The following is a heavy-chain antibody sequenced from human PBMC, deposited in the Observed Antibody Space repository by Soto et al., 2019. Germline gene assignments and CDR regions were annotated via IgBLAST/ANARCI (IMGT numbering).Heavy chain of an antibody. D-gene: IGHD3-22*01. Sequence: PSETLSLTCAVYGGSFSGYYWSWIRQPPGKGLEWIGEINHSGSTNYNPSLKSRVTISKDTSTNQVVLTMTNMDPVDTATYYCARIGYYDSGGPDYWGQGTLVTVSS. J-gene: IGHJ4*02. CDR1: GGSFSGYY. CDR3: ARIGYYDSGGPDY. CDR2: INHSGST. V-gene: IGHV4-34*01.